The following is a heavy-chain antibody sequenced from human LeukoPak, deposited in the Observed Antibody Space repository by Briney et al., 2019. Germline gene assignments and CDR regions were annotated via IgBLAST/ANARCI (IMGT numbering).Heavy chain of an antibody. V-gene: IGHV3-30*18. Sequence: GGSLRLPCAASGFTFSSYGMHWVRQAPGKGLEWVAVISYDGSNKYYADSVKGRFTISRDNSKNTLYLQMNSLRAEDTAVYYCAKTRYRGYANTDYFDYWGQGTLVTVSS. J-gene: IGHJ4*02. CDR2: ISYDGSNK. CDR1: GFTFSSYG. CDR3: AKTRYRGYANTDYFDY. D-gene: IGHD3-16*01.